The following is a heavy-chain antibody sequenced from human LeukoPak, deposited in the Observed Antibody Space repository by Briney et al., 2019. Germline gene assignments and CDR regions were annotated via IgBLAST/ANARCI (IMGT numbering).Heavy chain of an antibody. Sequence: GGSLRLSCAASGFTFSNYAMNWVRQAPGKGLEWVSGIGYGAGIPYYADSVKGRFTISRDNSKNTLYLQMTSLRAEDTAVYYCAKCMTTVTTGPYRLDSWGQGTLVTVSS. CDR2: IGYGAGIP. CDR1: GFTFSNYA. V-gene: IGHV3-23*01. CDR3: AKCMTTVTTGPYRLDS. J-gene: IGHJ4*02. D-gene: IGHD4-17*01.